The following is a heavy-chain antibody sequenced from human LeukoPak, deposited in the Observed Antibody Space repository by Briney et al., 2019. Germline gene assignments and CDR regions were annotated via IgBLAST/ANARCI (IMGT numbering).Heavy chain of an antibody. J-gene: IGHJ4*02. CDR2: IYSGGST. V-gene: IGHV3-53*01. CDR1: GFTVSSNY. Sequence: GGSLRLSCAASGFTVSSNYMSWVRQAPGKGLEWVSVIYSGGSTYYADSVKGRFTISRDNSKNTLYLQMNSLRAEDTAVYYCARDGPYSSRTGREDYWGQGTLVTVSS. D-gene: IGHD6-13*01. CDR3: ARDGPYSSRTGREDY.